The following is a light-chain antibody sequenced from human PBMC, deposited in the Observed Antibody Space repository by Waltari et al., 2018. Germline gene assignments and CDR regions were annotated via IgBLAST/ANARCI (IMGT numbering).Light chain of an antibody. V-gene: IGKV1-5*01. J-gene: IGKJ1*01. Sequence: DIQMTQSPSTVSASVGDRVTTTCRASLNIRTWLAWYQQKPGKAPKLLIYDASSVESGVPSRFSGSGSGTEFTLTISSLQADDFATYYCQQYSSFPRTFGQGTKVEI. CDR1: LNIRTW. CDR2: DAS. CDR3: QQYSSFPRT.